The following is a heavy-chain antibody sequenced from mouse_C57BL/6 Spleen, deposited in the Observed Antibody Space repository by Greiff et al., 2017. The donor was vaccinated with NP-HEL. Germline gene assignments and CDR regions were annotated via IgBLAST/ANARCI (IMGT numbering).Heavy chain of an antibody. CDR2: INPNNGGT. V-gene: IGHV1-26*01. J-gene: IGHJ2*01. CDR1: GYTFTDYY. CDR3: ARSLLSRDY. D-gene: IGHD2-1*01. Sequence: VQLQQSGPELVKPGASVKISCKASGYTFTDYYMNWVKQSHGMSLEWIGDINPNNGGTSYNQKFKGKATLTVDKSSSTAYMELRSLTSEDSAVYYCARSLLSRDYWGQGTTLTVSS.